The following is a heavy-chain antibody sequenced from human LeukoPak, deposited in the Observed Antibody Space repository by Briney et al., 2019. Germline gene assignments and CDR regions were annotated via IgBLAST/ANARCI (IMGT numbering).Heavy chain of an antibody. CDR3: ARIYGSGSYSLYHYYYMDV. V-gene: IGHV4-4*07. J-gene: IGHJ6*03. Sequence: SETLSLTCTASGGSFSGYYWSWIRQPAGKGLEWIGRIYTSGGTNYNPSLKSRVTMSVDTSKNQFSLKLSSVTAADTAVYYCARIYGSGSYSLYHYYYMDVWGKGTTVTVSS. D-gene: IGHD3-10*01. CDR1: GGSFSGYY. CDR2: IYTSGGT.